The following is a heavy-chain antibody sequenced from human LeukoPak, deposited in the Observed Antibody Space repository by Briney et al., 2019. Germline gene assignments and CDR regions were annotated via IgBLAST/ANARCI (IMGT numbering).Heavy chain of an antibody. CDR3: ARDATLQWELLRGPLDY. D-gene: IGHD1-26*01. CDR1: GYTFTSYG. CDR2: ISAYNGNT. J-gene: IGHJ4*02. V-gene: IGHV1-18*01. Sequence: ASVKVSCKASGYTFTSYGISWVRQAPGQGLEWTGWISAYNGNTNYAQKLQGRVTMTTDTSTSTVYMELRSLRSDDTAVYYCARDATLQWELLRGPLDYWGQGTLVTVSS.